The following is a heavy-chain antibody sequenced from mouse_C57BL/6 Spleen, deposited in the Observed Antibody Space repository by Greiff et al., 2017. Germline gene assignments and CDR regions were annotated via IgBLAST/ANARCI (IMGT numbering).Heavy chain of an antibody. V-gene: IGHV1-82*01. D-gene: IGHD3-3*01. Sequence: QVQLQQSGPELVKPGASVKISCKASGYAFSSSWLNWVKQRPGKGLEWIGRIYPGDGDTNYNGKFKGKATLTADKSSSTAYMHLSSLSSEDSAVYFCAQQGRGYLDYWGQGTTLTVSS. CDR2: IYPGDGDT. J-gene: IGHJ2*01. CDR3: AQQGRGYLDY. CDR1: GYAFSSSW.